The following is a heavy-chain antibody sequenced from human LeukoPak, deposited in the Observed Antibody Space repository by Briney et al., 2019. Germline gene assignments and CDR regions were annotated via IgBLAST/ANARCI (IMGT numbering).Heavy chain of an antibody. J-gene: IGHJ6*03. CDR1: GGTFSSYA. V-gene: IGHV1-69*13. CDR3: ASGGYSYDHYYYYMDV. CDR2: IIPIFGTA. D-gene: IGHD5-18*01. Sequence: ASVKVSCKASGGTFSSYAISWVRQAPGQGLEWMGGIIPIFGTANYAQKFQGRVTITADESTSTAYMELSSLRSEDTAVYYCASGGYSYDHYYYYMDVWGKGTTVTVSS.